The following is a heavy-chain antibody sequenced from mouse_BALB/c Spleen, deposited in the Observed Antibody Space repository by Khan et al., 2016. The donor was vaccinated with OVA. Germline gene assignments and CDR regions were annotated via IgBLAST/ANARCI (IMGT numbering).Heavy chain of an antibody. CDR2: IYPGSDNA. D-gene: IGHD2-3*01. Sequence: QVRLQQSGPELVKPGASVKMSCKASGYTFTYYVITWVKQRTGQGLEWIGEIYPGSDNAYYNERFTGKATLTADKSSNTIHMLLSSLTSEDSRVYFWTRGDDYYVYIDYWGQGTTLTVSS. CDR1: GYTFTYYV. V-gene: IGHV1-81*01. CDR3: TRGDDYYVYIDY. J-gene: IGHJ2*01.